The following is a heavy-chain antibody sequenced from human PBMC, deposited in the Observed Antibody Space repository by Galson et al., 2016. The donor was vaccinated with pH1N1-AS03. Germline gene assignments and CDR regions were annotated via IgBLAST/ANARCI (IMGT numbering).Heavy chain of an antibody. CDR2: VHYIGTT. J-gene: IGHJ4*02. D-gene: IGHD3-16*02. Sequence: SETLSLTCAVSGGSMTSPDWWTWVRQPPGKGLDWIGEVHYIGTTGSNPPLNSRVTMSIDKSNNQFSLNLGSVTAADTAVYFCASAGYHTPGYHYWGQGALVTVSS. V-gene: IGHV4-4*02. CDR1: GGSMTSPDW. CDR3: ASAGYHTPGYHY.